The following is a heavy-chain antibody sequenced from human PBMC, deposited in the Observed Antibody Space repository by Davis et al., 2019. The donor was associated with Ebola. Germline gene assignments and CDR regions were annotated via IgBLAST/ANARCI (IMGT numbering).Heavy chain of an antibody. J-gene: IGHJ3*01. CDR3: ARGLGYFDWGRY. CDR2: INHSGST. Sequence: SETLSLTCAVYGGSFSGYYWSWIRKPPGKGLEWIGEINHSGSTNYNPSLKSRVTISVDTSKNQFSLKLSSVTAADTAVYYCARGLGYFDWGRYWGQGTMVTVSS. V-gene: IGHV4-34*01. D-gene: IGHD3-9*01. CDR1: GGSFSGYY.